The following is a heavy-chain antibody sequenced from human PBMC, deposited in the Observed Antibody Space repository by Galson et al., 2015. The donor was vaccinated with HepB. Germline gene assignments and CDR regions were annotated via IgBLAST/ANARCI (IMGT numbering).Heavy chain of an antibody. D-gene: IGHD2-2*01. CDR3: ASLFTGAVVPAAYDAFDI. J-gene: IGHJ3*02. CDR1: GGSFSGYY. CDR2: INHSGST. V-gene: IGHV4-34*01. Sequence: SETLSLTCAVYGGSFSGYYWSWIRQPPGKGLEWIGEINHSGSTNYNPSLKSRVTISVDTSKNQFSLKLSSVTAADTAVYYCASLFTGAVVPAAYDAFDIWGQGTMVTVSS.